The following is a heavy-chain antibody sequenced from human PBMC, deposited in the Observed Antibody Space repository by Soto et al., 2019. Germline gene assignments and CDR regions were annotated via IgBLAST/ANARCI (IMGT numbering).Heavy chain of an antibody. V-gene: IGHV3-53*01. J-gene: IGHJ4*02. Sequence: GGSLRLSCAASGFTVSSNYMTWVRQAPGKGLEWVSIIYSGGSTYYADSVKGRFTISRDNSKNTLYLQMNSLRPADTAVYYCARDRGIEGVVYDYWGQGTLVTVSS. CDR1: GFTVSSNY. CDR3: ARDRGIEGVVYDY. D-gene: IGHD2-15*01. CDR2: IYSGGST.